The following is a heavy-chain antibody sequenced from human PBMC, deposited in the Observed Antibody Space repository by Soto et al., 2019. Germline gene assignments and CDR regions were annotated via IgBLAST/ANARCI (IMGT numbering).Heavy chain of an antibody. J-gene: IGHJ6*02. D-gene: IGHD5-12*01. CDR3: TRAWWLQQDYYYGMDV. Sequence: GGSLRLSCTASGFTFCDYAMSWFRQAPGKGLEWVGFIRSKFYGGTTEYAASVKGRFTISRDDSKSIAYLQMNSLKTEDTAVYYCTRAWWLQQDYYYGMDVWGQGTTVTVSS. CDR1: GFTFCDYA. CDR2: IRSKFYGGTT. V-gene: IGHV3-49*03.